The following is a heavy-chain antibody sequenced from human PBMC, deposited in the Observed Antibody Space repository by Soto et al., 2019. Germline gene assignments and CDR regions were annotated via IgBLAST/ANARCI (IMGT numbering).Heavy chain of an antibody. CDR2: IIPIFGTA. D-gene: IGHD5-18*01. CDR1: GGTFSSYA. J-gene: IGHJ4*02. Sequence: QVQLVQSGAEVKKPGSSVKVSCKASGGTFSSYAISWVRQAPGQGLEWMGGIIPIFGTANYAQKFQGRVTITADKSTSTAYMELSSLRSDDTAVYYCARGPTAMVADYFDYWGQGTLVTVSS. V-gene: IGHV1-69*06. CDR3: ARGPTAMVADYFDY.